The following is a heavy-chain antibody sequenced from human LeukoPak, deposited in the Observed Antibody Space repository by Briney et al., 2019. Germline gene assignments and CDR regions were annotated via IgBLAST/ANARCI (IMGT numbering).Heavy chain of an antibody. CDR1: GFTFSDYY. V-gene: IGHV3-11*04. J-gene: IGHJ4*02. CDR2: ISSSGSTI. CDR3: ARERGYSSSFRSRHDDY. Sequence: GGSLRLSCAASGFTFSDYYMSWIRQAPGKGLEWVSYISSSGSTIYYADSVKGRFTISRDNAKNSLYLQMNSLRAEDTAVYYCARERGYSSSFRSRHDDYWGQGTLVTVSS. D-gene: IGHD6-6*01.